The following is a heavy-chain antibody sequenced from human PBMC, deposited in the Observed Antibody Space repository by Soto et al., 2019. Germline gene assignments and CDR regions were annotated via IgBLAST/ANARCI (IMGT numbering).Heavy chain of an antibody. CDR2: TYYRSKWYN. CDR1: GDSVSSNSAA. J-gene: IGHJ6*02. Sequence: PSQTLSLTCAISGDSVSSNSAAWNWIRQSPSRGLEWLGRTYYRSKWYNDYAVSVKSRITINPDTSKNQFSLQLNSVTPEDTAVYYCARDDITYYYGSGSSTYYYYYGMDVWRQGTTVTVSS. D-gene: IGHD3-10*01. V-gene: IGHV6-1*01. CDR3: ARDDITYYYGSGSSTYYYYYGMDV.